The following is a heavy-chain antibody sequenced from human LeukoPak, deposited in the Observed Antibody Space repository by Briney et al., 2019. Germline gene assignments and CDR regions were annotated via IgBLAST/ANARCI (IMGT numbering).Heavy chain of an antibody. CDR3: ARHKVDYGSGSYYFDY. CDR1: GGSISSGTYY. V-gene: IGHV4-61*02. D-gene: IGHD3-10*01. Sequence: PSQTLSLTCAVSGGSISSGTYYWNWIRQPAGKALEWIGRIYSSGSTNYIPSLKSRMTISVDTSKNQFSLKLSSVTAADTAVYYCARHKVDYGSGSYYFDYWGQGTLVTVSS. J-gene: IGHJ4*02. CDR2: IYSSGST.